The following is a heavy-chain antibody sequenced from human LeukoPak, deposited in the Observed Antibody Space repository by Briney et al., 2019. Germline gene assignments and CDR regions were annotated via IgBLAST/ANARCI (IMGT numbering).Heavy chain of an antibody. D-gene: IGHD3-10*01. CDR2: IYYSGST. J-gene: IGHJ4*02. CDR3: ARERVTMVRGGTDY. V-gene: IGHV4-39*07. Sequence: PSETLSLTCTVSGGSISSYYWSWIRQPPGKGLEWIGSIYYSGSTYYNPSLKSRVTISVDTSKNQFSLKLSSVTAADTAVYYCARERVTMVRGGTDYWGQGTLVTVSS. CDR1: GGSISSYY.